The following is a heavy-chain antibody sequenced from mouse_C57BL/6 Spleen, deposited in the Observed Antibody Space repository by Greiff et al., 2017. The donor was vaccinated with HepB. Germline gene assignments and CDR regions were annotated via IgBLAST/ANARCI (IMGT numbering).Heavy chain of an antibody. D-gene: IGHD2-2*01. J-gene: IGHJ2*01. CDR1: GYTFTSYW. CDR2: IDPSDSYT. V-gene: IGHV1-50*01. Sequence: QVQLQQSGAELVKPGASVKLSCKASGYTFTSYWMPWVKQRPGQGLEWIGEIDPSDSYTNYNQKFKGKATLTVDTPSSTAYIQLSSLTPEDSAVYYCARSPYGYGFDYWGQGTTLTVSS. CDR3: ARSPYGYGFDY.